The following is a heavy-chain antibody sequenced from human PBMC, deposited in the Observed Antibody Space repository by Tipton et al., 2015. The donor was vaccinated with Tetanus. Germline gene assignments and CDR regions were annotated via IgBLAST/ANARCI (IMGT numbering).Heavy chain of an antibody. D-gene: IGHD1-26*01. Sequence: TLSLTCTVSGGSINPYYWSWIRQPPGKGLEWIGNVYSSGSTYYNPSLKGRVTISVDTSTTQFSLRLNSVTAADTAIYYCARDHRLSASYAGWFDPWGQGTLVTGSS. CDR2: VYSSGST. V-gene: IGHV4-59*01. J-gene: IGHJ5*02. CDR1: GGSINPYY. CDR3: ARDHRLSASYAGWFDP.